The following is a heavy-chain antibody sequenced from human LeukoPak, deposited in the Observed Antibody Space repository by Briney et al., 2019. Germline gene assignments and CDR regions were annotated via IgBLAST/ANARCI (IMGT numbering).Heavy chain of an antibody. CDR3: AKSPGGSQLLLYY. CDR2: ISWNSGSI. CDR1: GFTFDDYA. Sequence: PGGSLRLSCAASGFTFDDYAMHWVRQAPGKGLEWVSGISWNSGSIGYADSVKGRFTISRDNSKNTLYLQMNSLRAEDTAVYYCAKSPGGSQLLLYYWGQGTLVTVSS. D-gene: IGHD2-2*01. V-gene: IGHV3-9*01. J-gene: IGHJ4*02.